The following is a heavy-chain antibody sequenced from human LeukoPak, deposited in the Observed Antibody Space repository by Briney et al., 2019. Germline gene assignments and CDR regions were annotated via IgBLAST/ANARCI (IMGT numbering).Heavy chain of an antibody. CDR1: GGTFSSYA. CDR2: IIPIFGTA. Sequence: SGKLSCKASGGTFSSYAISWVRQPPGQGLEWMGGIIPIFGTANYAQKFQGRVTITADESTSTAYMELSSLRSEDTAVYYCARAGDSSGYYSAYFDYWGQGTLVTVSS. CDR3: ARAGDSSGYYSAYFDY. D-gene: IGHD3-22*01. V-gene: IGHV1-69*13. J-gene: IGHJ4*02.